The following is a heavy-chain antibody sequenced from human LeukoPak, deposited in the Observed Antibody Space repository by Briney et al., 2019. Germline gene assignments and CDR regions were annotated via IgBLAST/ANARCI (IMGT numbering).Heavy chain of an antibody. J-gene: IGHJ4*02. Sequence: GGSLRLSCAASGFTFSGYWMSWVRQAPGKGLEWVANIKPDGSDKYYVDSVKGRFTISRENAKNSLYLHMNSLRAEDTAVYYCARDWNGSGTAFDYWGQGTLVTVSS. CDR3: ARDWNGSGTAFDY. V-gene: IGHV3-7*01. CDR2: IKPDGSDK. CDR1: GFTFSGYW. D-gene: IGHD1-1*01.